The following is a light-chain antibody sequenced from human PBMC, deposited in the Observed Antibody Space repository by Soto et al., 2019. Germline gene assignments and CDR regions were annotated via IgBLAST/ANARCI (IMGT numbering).Light chain of an antibody. CDR2: EGS. CDR3: CSYAGSSTLV. V-gene: IGLV2-23*01. CDR1: SSDVGSYNL. Sequence: QSALTQPASVSGSPGQSITISCTGTSSDVGSYNLVSWYQQHPGKAPKLMIYEGSKRPSGVSNRFSGSKSGNTASLTISGLQAEAEADYYCCSYAGSSTLVFGGGTQLNVL. J-gene: IGLJ2*01.